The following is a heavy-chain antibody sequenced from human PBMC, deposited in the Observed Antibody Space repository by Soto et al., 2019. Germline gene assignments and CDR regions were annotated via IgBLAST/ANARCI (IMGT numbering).Heavy chain of an antibody. Sequence: QVHLVQAGPEVKKPGASVKVSCKASGYTFNTYGITWVRQAPGQGLEWMAWINAYNGNRIYAQNFQGRVTVTTDTSTSAASMALMSLTSADTAVYFCARDRNRVADIWGLGTMVTVSS. V-gene: IGHV1-18*01. CDR1: GYTFNTYG. CDR2: INAYNGNR. J-gene: IGHJ3*02. D-gene: IGHD2-15*01. CDR3: ARDRNRVADI.